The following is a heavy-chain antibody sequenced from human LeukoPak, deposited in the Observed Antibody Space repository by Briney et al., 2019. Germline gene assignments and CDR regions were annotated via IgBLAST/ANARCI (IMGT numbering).Heavy chain of an antibody. D-gene: IGHD3-22*01. CDR3: ARESLRNYYDSSGSYFQH. Sequence: SETLSLTCTVSGGSISSYYWSWIRQPPGKGLEWIGYIYYSGSTNYNPSLKSRVTISVDTSKNQFSLKLSSVTAADTAVYYCARESLRNYYDSSGSYFQHWGQGTLVTVSS. CDR1: GGSISSYY. CDR2: IYYSGST. V-gene: IGHV4-59*01. J-gene: IGHJ1*01.